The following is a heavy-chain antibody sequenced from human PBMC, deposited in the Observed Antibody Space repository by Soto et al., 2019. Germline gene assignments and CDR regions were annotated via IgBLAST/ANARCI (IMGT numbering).Heavy chain of an antibody. J-gene: IGHJ6*02. D-gene: IGHD3-9*01. V-gene: IGHV3-48*03. CDR1: GFTISSYE. CDR2: ISVSGTMR. CDR3: ATAGLTGTV. Sequence: PGGSLRLSCAPSGFTISSYEINWVRQAPGKGLEWVSYISVSGTMRFYADAVKGRFTISRDNTKKILYLQMNSLRAEDTALYYCATAGLTGTVWGQGTTVTVSS.